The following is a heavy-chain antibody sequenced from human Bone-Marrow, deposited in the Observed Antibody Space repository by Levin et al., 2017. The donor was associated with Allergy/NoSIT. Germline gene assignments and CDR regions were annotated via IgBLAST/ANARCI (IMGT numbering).Heavy chain of an antibody. J-gene: IGHJ4*02. V-gene: IGHV3-23*01. Sequence: GGSLRLSCAASGFTFSSYAMNWVRQAPGKGLEWVSRISASGGSTYYADAVKGRFTISRDISKNTLFLQMNSLRAEDTAVYYCAKDRAYSGSYFDYWGQGTLVTVSS. CDR2: ISASGGST. CDR1: GFTFSSYA. CDR3: AKDRAYSGSYFDY. D-gene: IGHD1-26*01.